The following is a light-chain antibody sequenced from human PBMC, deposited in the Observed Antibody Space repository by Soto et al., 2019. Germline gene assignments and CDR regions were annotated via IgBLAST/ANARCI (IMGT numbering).Light chain of an antibody. CDR3: QQRSNWLLT. J-gene: IGKJ4*01. CDR1: QSVSSY. V-gene: IGKV3-11*01. CDR2: DAS. Sequence: EIVLTQSPATLSLSPGERATLSCRASQSVSSYLVWYQHKPGQAPRLLIYDASNRATGIPARFSGSGSGTDFTLTISSLEPEDFAVYYCQQRSNWLLTFGGGTQVEIK.